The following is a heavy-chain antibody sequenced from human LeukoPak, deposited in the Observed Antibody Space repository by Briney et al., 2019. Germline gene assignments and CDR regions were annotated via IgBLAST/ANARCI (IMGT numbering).Heavy chain of an antibody. V-gene: IGHV3-7*01. CDR2: IKVDGSEK. Sequence: GGSLRLSCAASGFTFSTYWMSWVRQTPEKGLEWVSNIKVDGSEKYYVDSVKGRFTISRDNAKTSLYLQMNSLRAEDTAVYYCARRRGDSSSWSYFDYWGQGTLVTVSS. J-gene: IGHJ4*02. D-gene: IGHD6-13*01. CDR3: ARRRGDSSSWSYFDY. CDR1: GFTFSTYW.